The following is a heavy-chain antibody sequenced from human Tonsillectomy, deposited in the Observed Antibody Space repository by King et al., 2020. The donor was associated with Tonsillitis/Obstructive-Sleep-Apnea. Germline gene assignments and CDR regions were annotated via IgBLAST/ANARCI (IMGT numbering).Heavy chain of an antibody. CDR1: GGSFSGYY. CDR2: INHSGST. Sequence: VQLQQWGAGLLKPSETLSLTCVVYGGSFSGYYWNWIRQPPGKGLEWIGEINHSGSTNYNPSLKSRVTLSVDTSKNQFSLRLSSVTAADTAVYYCARGDPYSSTGYYYYMDVWGKGTTVTVSS. D-gene: IGHD6-19*01. V-gene: IGHV4-34*01. J-gene: IGHJ6*03. CDR3: ARGDPYSSTGYYYYMDV.